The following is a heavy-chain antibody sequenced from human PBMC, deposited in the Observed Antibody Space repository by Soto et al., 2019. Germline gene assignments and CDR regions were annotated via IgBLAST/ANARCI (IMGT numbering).Heavy chain of an antibody. CDR3: ARVGIISYDSRGSYYYYGMDV. Sequence: GASVKVSCKASGGTFSSYAISWVRQAPGQGLEWMGGIIPIFGTANYAQKFQGRVTITADESTSTAYMELSSLRSEDTAVYYCARVGIISYDSRGSYYYYGMDVWGQGTTVTVSS. CDR2: IIPIFGTA. D-gene: IGHD3-22*01. CDR1: GGTFSSYA. V-gene: IGHV1-69*13. J-gene: IGHJ6*02.